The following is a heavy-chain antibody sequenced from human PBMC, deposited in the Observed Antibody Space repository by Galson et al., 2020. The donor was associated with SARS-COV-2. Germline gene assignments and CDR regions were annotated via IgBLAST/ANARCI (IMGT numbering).Heavy chain of an antibody. CDR3: ARAGDYIWGTYRIDY. CDR2: ISYDGSKT. V-gene: IGHV3-30*04. D-gene: IGHD3-16*02. CDR1: GFTFSNYA. J-gene: IGHJ4*02. Sequence: GGSLRLSCVASGFTFSNYAMLWVRQAPGKGLAWVAHISYDGSKTYYADSVKGRFTISRDNSKTTLYLQMDSLRADDTAVYYCARAGDYIWGTYRIDYWGQGAQVTVSS.